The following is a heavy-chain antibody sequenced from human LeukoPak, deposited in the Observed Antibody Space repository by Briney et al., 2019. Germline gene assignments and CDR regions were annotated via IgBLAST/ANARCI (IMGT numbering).Heavy chain of an antibody. D-gene: IGHD3-22*01. CDR2: IYYSGST. V-gene: IGHV4-61*08. CDR3: ARGCGIYYDSSGCY. J-gene: IGHJ4*02. Sequence: PSETLSLTCTVSGGSISNSGYYWGWIRQPPGKGLEWIGYIYYSGSTNYNPSLKSRVTISVDTSKNQFSLKLSSVTAADTAVYYCARGCGIYYDSSGCYWGQGTLVTVSS. CDR1: GGSISNSGYY.